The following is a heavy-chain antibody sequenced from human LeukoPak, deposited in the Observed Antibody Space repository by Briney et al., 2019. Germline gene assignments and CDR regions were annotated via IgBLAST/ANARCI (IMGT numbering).Heavy chain of an antibody. CDR2: VHTSGST. CDR3: ARDYGSGILGY. Sequence: SETLSLTCTVSRASISPYYWTWIRQPAGKGLEWIGHVHTSGSTNYNPSLKSRVTMSIDTSTNQFSLKLNSLTAADTAVYYCARDYGSGILGYWGQGTLVTVSS. V-gene: IGHV4-4*07. J-gene: IGHJ4*02. D-gene: IGHD3-10*01. CDR1: RASISPYY.